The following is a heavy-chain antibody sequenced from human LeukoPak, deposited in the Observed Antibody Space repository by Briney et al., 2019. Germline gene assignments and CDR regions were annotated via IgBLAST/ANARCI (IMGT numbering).Heavy chain of an antibody. D-gene: IGHD4-17*01. Sequence: GGSLRLSCAASGFTVSSNYMSWVRQAPGKGLEWVSVIYSGGSTYYADSVKGRFTISRDNSKNTLYLQMNSLRAEDTAVYYCASYGDYVPNYGMDVWGQGTTVTVSS. CDR3: ASYGDYVPNYGMDV. CDR2: IYSGGST. J-gene: IGHJ6*02. CDR1: GFTVSSNY. V-gene: IGHV3-53*01.